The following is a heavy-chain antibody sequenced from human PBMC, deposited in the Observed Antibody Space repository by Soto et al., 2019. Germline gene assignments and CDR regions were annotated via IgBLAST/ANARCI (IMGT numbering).Heavy chain of an antibody. CDR3: ARAQYTGSYFDACDV. J-gene: IGHJ3*01. Sequence: SLRLTLAPSCFFFGSYGMHGVRQAPGKGLDWVAVIWYDGSNKYYAESVKGRFTISRDNSKNTLYVQMNSLTVEDTAVYYCARAQYTGSYFDACDVWGQGTMVTVS. D-gene: IGHD1-26*01. CDR1: CFFFGSYG. CDR2: IWYDGSNK. V-gene: IGHV3-33*03.